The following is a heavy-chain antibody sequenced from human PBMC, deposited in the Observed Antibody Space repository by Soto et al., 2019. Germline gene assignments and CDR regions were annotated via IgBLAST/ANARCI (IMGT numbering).Heavy chain of an antibody. CDR2: IAYDGSRK. V-gene: IGHV3-30-3*01. D-gene: IGHD2-8*01. Sequence: QVQLVESGGGVVQPGRSLRLSCAASGFTFTYFAFHWVRQAPGKGMAWVTVIAYDGSRKYYAESVKGRLTTARDDSQDTVYLPMITPRAEGTALDSCVALLYCTYACYQDAFDNWGQGTAVTVS. J-gene: IGHJ3*02. CDR3: VALLYCTYACYQDAFDN. CDR1: GFTFTYFA.